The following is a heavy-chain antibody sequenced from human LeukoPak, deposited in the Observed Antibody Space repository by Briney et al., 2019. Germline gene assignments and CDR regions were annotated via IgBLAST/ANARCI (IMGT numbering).Heavy chain of an antibody. CDR2: IVVGSGNT. D-gene: IGHD1-1*01. J-gene: IGHJ6*03. V-gene: IGHV1-58*02. Sequence: TSVKVSCKASGFTFTSSAMQWVRQARGQRLEWIGWIVVGSGNTNYAQKFQERVTITRDMSTSTAYMELSSLRSEDTAVYYCAADLGGTERRMRYYYYMDVWGKGTTVTVSS. CDR1: GFTFTSSA. CDR3: AADLGGTERRMRYYYYMDV.